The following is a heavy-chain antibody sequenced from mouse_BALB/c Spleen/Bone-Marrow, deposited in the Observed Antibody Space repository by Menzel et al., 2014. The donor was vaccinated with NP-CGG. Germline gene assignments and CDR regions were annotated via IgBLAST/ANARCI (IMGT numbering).Heavy chain of an antibody. V-gene: IGHV2-9*02. Sequence: VKVVESGPGLVAPSQSLSITCTVSGFSLTSYGVHWVRQPPGKGLEWLGVIWAGGSTNYNSALMSRLSISKDNSKSQVFLKMNSLQTDDTAMYYCARDFLYYRYDERIFDYWGQGTTLTVSS. CDR1: GFSLTSYG. J-gene: IGHJ2*01. CDR3: ARDFLYYRYDERIFDY. CDR2: IWAGGST. D-gene: IGHD2-14*01.